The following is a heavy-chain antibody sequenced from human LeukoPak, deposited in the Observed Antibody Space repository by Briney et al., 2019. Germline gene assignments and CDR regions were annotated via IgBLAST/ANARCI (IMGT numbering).Heavy chain of an antibody. CDR2: IFSNDEK. Sequence: FGPTLVNPTETLTLTCTVSGFSLSNARMGVSWIHQPPGKALEWLAHIFSNDEKSYSTSLKSRLTISKDTSKSQVVLTMTNMDPVDTATYYCARILGDSSSWGAFDIWGQGTMVTVSS. CDR3: ARILGDSSSWGAFDI. D-gene: IGHD6-13*01. CDR1: GFSLSNARMG. V-gene: IGHV2-26*01. J-gene: IGHJ3*02.